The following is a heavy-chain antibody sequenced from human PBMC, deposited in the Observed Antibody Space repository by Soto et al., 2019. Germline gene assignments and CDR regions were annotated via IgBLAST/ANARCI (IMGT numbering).Heavy chain of an antibody. CDR2: INAGNGNT. CDR1: SYTFTSYA. CDR3: ARDMGFGLSDY. V-gene: IGHV1-3*01. Sequence: ASVKVSCNASSYTFTSYANYWVRQAPGQRLEWMGWINAGNGNTKYSQKFQGRVTITRDTSASTAYMELSSLRSEDTAVYYCARDMGFGLSDYWGQGTLVTVSS. J-gene: IGHJ4*02. D-gene: IGHD3-10*01.